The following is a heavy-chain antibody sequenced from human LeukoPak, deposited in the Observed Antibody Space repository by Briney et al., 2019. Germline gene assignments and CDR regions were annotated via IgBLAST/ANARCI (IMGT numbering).Heavy chain of an antibody. CDR2: ISAYNGNT. Sequence: ASVKVSCKASGYTFTSYGISWVRQAPGQGLEWMGWISAYNGNTNYAQKLQGRVTMTTDTSTSTAYMELRSLRSDDTAVYYCARRKGSGNYYYYGMDVWGQGTTVTVSS. J-gene: IGHJ6*02. D-gene: IGHD3-10*01. CDR1: GYTFTSYG. V-gene: IGHV1-18*01. CDR3: ARRKGSGNYYYYGMDV.